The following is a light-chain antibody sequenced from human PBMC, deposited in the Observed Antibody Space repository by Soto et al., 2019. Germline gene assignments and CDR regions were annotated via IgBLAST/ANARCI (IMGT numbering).Light chain of an antibody. CDR1: SSDVGGYDY. V-gene: IGLV2-8*01. J-gene: IGLJ1*01. CDR3: FLYAARTLDV. Sequence: SALTRPPSASGSPGQPVTISCTGTSSDVGGYDYVSWYQQRPGKAPKLLIHEVTKRPSGVPDRFSGSKSGNTASLTVSGLQAEDEADYYCFLYAARTLDVYGIATNVTVL. CDR2: EVT.